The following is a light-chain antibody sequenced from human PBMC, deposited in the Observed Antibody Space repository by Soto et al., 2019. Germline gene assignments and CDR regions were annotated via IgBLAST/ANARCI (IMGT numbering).Light chain of an antibody. CDR3: QQSYSRVT. J-gene: IGKJ1*01. Sequence: DIQMTKSPSSLSASVGERFTITSRAGQGIGRKLSWYQQKPGKALKLLIYAASTLQNGVPSRISGSGSGTDFTLTIDSLQPEDFATYYCQQSYSRVTFGQGTKVEIK. V-gene: IGKV1-39*01. CDR2: AAS. CDR1: QGIGRK.